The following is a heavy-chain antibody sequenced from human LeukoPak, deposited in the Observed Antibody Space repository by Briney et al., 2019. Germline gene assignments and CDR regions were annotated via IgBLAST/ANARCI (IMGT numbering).Heavy chain of an antibody. J-gene: IGHJ4*02. Sequence: ASVKVSCKASGGTFSSYAISWVRQAPGQGLEWMGWISAYNGNTNYAQKLQGRVTMTTDTSTSTAYMELSSLRSEDTAVYYCASVTMIVVAGGSYYFDYWGQGTLVTVSS. CDR2: ISAYNGNT. V-gene: IGHV1-18*01. CDR3: ASVTMIVVAGGSYYFDY. CDR1: GGTFSSYA. D-gene: IGHD3-22*01.